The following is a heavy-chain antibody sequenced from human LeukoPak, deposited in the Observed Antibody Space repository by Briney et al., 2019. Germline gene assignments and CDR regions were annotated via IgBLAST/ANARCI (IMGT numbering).Heavy chain of an antibody. CDR2: ISGSGGST. D-gene: IGHD6-13*01. J-gene: IGHJ4*02. CDR3: AKSPSSSWYTGCD. V-gene: IGHV3-23*01. CDR1: GFTFSSYA. Sequence: GGSLRLSCAASGFTFSSYAMSWVRQAPGKGLEWVSAISGSGGSTYYADSVKGRITISRDNAKNTLYLQMNSLRAEDTAVYYCAKSPSSSWYTGCDWGQGTLVTVSS.